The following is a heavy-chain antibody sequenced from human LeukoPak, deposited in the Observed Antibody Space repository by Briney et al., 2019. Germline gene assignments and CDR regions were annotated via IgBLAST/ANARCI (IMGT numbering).Heavy chain of an antibody. CDR3: AKGDVATVIDYFDY. CDR2: ISSTGGTT. J-gene: IGHJ4*02. Sequence: GGSLRLSCAASGITFSSYGMSWVRQAPGKGLEWVSSISSTGGTTYYADSVKGRFTISRDNSKNTLYLQMNSLRAEDTAIYYCAKGDVATVIDYFDYWGQGTLVTVSS. D-gene: IGHD5-12*01. CDR1: GITFSSYG. V-gene: IGHV3-23*01.